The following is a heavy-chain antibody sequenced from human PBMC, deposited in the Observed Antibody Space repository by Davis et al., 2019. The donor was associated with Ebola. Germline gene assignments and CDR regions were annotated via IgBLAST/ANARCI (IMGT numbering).Heavy chain of an antibody. D-gene: IGHD6-13*01. Sequence: PGGSLRLSCVASGFDLSNFDMSWVRQAPGKGLEWVSAISGSGGSTYYADSVKGRFTISSDNSKNKLYLQMNSLRAEDTAVYYCAREGYSSSWIFWFDPWGQGTLVTVSS. CDR1: GFDLSNFD. J-gene: IGHJ5*02. V-gene: IGHV3-23*01. CDR2: ISGSGGST. CDR3: AREGYSSSWIFWFDP.